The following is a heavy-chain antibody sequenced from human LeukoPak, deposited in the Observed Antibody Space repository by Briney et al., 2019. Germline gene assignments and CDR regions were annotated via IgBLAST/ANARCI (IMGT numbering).Heavy chain of an antibody. CDR3: ATHDQVSGTYYGY. Sequence: PGGSLRLSCAASGFTVSSNFMSWIRQAPVKGLEWVSVIYSGGSTYYADSVKGRFTVSRDNSKNTLFLQMNSLRAEDTAVYYCATHDQVSGTYYGYWGQGTLVTVSS. CDR1: GFTVSSNF. CDR2: IYSGGST. V-gene: IGHV3-53*01. D-gene: IGHD3-10*01. J-gene: IGHJ4*02.